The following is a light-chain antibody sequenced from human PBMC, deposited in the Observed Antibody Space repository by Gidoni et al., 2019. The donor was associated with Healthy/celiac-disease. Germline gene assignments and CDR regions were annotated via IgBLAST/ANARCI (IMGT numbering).Light chain of an antibody. V-gene: IGLV2-11*01. J-gene: IGLJ2*01. CDR1: SSDVGGYNY. CDR3: CSYAGSYTV. CDR2: DVS. Sequence: QSALTQPRSVSGSPGQSVTISCTGTSSDVGGYNYVSWYHQHPGKAPKRMIYDVSTRPSGVPDGFSGSKSGNTASLTISGLQAEDEADYYCCSYAGSYTVFGGGTKLTVL.